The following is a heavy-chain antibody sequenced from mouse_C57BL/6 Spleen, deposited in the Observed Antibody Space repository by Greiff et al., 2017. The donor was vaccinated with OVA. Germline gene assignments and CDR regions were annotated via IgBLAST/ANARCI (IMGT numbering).Heavy chain of an antibody. V-gene: IGHV1-55*01. CDR2: IYPGSGST. CDR1: GYTFTSYW. Sequence: QVHVKQPGAELVKPGASVKMSCKASGYTFTSYWITWVKQRPGQGLEWIGDIYPGSGSTNYNEKFKSKATLTVDTSSSTAYMQLSSLTSEDSAVYYCARLNYYGYYFDYWGQGTTLTVSS. CDR3: ARLNYYGYYFDY. D-gene: IGHD1-1*01. J-gene: IGHJ2*01.